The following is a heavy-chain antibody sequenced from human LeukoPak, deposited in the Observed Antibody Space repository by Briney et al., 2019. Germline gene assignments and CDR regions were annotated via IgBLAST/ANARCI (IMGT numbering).Heavy chain of an antibody. D-gene: IGHD1-26*01. Sequence: ASVKVSCKASGYTFTGYHMHWVRQAPGQGLEWMGWINPNSGGTNYAQKFQGRVTMTRDTSISTAYMELSRLRSDDTAVYYCASRQWETRGLFDYWGQGTLVTVSS. CDR3: ASRQWETRGLFDY. J-gene: IGHJ4*02. CDR2: INPNSGGT. V-gene: IGHV1-2*02. CDR1: GYTFTGYH.